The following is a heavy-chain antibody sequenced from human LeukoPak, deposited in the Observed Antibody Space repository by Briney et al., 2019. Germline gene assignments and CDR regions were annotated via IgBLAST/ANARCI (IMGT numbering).Heavy chain of an antibody. CDR3: AKGRRPVRPDAFDI. CDR2: ISYTSSHI. Sequence: PGGSLRLSCATTGFTFSSYSMNWVRQAAGKGLEWVSSISYTSSHIYYADSVKGRFTISRDNAKNSLYLQMNSLRAEDTAIYYCAKGRRPVRPDAFDIWGQGTVVTVSS. J-gene: IGHJ3*02. CDR1: GFTFSSYS. V-gene: IGHV3-21*04. D-gene: IGHD1-1*01.